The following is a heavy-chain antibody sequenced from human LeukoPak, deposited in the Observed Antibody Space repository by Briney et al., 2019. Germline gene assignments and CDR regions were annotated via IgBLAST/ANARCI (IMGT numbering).Heavy chain of an antibody. D-gene: IGHD6-19*01. CDR3: VPLPIAVAGTHLLDY. Sequence: GGSLRLSCAASGFTVSTNYMSWVRQAQGKGLEWVSVLYSGGSTYYADSVKGRFTISRDNSKNTLYLQRSSLRAEDTAVYYCVPLPIAVAGTHLLDYWGQGTLVTVSS. V-gene: IGHV3-66*01. CDR2: LYSGGST. J-gene: IGHJ4*02. CDR1: GFTVSTNY.